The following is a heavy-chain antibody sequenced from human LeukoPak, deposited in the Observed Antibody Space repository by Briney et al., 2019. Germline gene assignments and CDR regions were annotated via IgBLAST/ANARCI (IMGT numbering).Heavy chain of an antibody. Sequence: SETLSLTCAVYGGSFSGFHWNWIRQPPGKGLEWIGEINHSGSTNYNPSLKSRVTISVDTSKNQFSLKLSSVTAADTAVYYCARRRYYGSGMDVWGKGTTVTISS. V-gene: IGHV4-34*01. CDR2: INHSGST. CDR3: ARRRYYGSGMDV. D-gene: IGHD3-10*01. CDR1: GGSFSGFH. J-gene: IGHJ6*03.